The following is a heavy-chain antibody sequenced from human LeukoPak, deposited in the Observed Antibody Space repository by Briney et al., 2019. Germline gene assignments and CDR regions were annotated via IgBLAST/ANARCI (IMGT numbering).Heavy chain of an antibody. CDR2: IYYRGST. CDR3: ARGYCSGGSCYSYYYYNYMDV. Sequence: SETLSLTCTVSGGSISSSSYYWGWIRQPPGKGLEWIGSIYYRGSTYYNPSLKSRVTISVDTSKNQFSLKLSSVTAADTAVYYCARGYCSGGSCYSYYYYNYMDVWGKGTTVTVSS. J-gene: IGHJ6*03. V-gene: IGHV4-39*07. CDR1: GGSISSSSYY. D-gene: IGHD2-15*01.